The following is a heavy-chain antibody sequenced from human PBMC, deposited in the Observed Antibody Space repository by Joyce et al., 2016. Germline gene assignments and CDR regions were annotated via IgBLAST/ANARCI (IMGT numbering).Heavy chain of an antibody. J-gene: IGHJ5*02. CDR2: ISGTGVRP. CDR1: GLHFSSYA. V-gene: IGHV3-23*01. CDR3: AKGPIVRGVHWFDR. D-gene: IGHD3-10*01. Sequence: EVQLLESGGGLVLPGGSLRLSCAASGLHFSSYAMNLVRQAPGKGLEWVSTISGTGVRPFYADPVKGRFTISRDNSKNTVFLQMSRLRAEDTAVYYCAKGPIVRGVHWFDRWGQGTLVTVSS.